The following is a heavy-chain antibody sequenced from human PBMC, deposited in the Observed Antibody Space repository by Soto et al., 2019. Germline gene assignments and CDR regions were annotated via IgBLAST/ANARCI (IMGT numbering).Heavy chain of an antibody. CDR2: IIPIFGTA. Sequence: SVKVSCKASGGTFSSYAISWVRQAPGQGLEWMGGIIPIFGTANYAQKFQGRVTITADESTSTAYMELSSLRSEDTAVYYCARDMELRFLEWQAGNSFYYYYGMDVWGQGTTVTVSS. CDR3: ARDMELRFLEWQAGNSFYYYYGMDV. CDR1: GGTFSSYA. V-gene: IGHV1-69*13. D-gene: IGHD3-3*01. J-gene: IGHJ6*02.